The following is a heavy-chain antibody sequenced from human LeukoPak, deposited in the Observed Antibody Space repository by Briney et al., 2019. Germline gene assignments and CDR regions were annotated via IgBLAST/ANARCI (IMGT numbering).Heavy chain of an antibody. Sequence: SETLSLTCTVSGASISSFYWNWIRQPPGKGLEWIGYIYYSGSTNYNSSLKSRVTISVDTSKNQFSLKLSSVTAADTAVYYCARDPKRVLGAFDIWGQGTMVTVSS. D-gene: IGHD1-1*01. V-gene: IGHV4-59*01. CDR2: IYYSGST. CDR3: ARDPKRVLGAFDI. CDR1: GASISSFY. J-gene: IGHJ3*02.